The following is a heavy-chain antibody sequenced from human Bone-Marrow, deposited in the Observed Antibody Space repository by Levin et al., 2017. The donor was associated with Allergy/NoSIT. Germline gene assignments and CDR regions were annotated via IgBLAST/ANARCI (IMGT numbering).Heavy chain of an antibody. D-gene: IGHD6-25*01. Sequence: SETLPLTCAVSGVSIDTYNWWTWVRQPPGKGLQWIGEINQRGTTTYNSSLRGRIVMSLDKSTNQFSLVLNSVTAADTAVYYCARINQGSAGKNWFDPWGPGTLVAVSS. CDR3: ARINQGSAGKNWFDP. J-gene: IGHJ5*02. CDR2: INQRGTT. CDR1: GVSIDTYNW. V-gene: IGHV4-4*02.